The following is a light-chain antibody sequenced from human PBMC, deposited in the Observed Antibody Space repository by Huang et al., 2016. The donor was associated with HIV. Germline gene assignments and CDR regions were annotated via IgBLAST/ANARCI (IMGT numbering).Light chain of an antibody. CDR2: AAS. CDR3: PQYYTTPWT. CDR1: QGISNS. J-gene: IGKJ1*01. V-gene: IGKV1-NL1*01. Sequence: DIQMTQSPSSLSASVGDKVTITCRASQGISNSLAWFQQKPGKAPKLLLYAASRLESGVPARCSGRGSGADYTLTISSLQPEDFATYYCPQYYTTPWTFGQGTKVEIK.